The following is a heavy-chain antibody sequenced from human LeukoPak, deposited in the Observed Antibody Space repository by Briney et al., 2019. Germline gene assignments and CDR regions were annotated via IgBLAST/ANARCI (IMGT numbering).Heavy chain of an antibody. CDR1: GFTFSSYA. CDR3: AKSVGSGSYYNNDC. D-gene: IGHD3-10*01. V-gene: IGHV3-23*01. CDR2: IISSGGT. Sequence: PGGSLRLSCAASGFTFSSYAMTWVRQAPGQGLEWVSGIISSGGTYYADSVKGRFTISRDNSKNTPYVQMNSLRAEDTAVYYCAKSVGSGSYYNNDCWGQGTLVTVSS. J-gene: IGHJ4*02.